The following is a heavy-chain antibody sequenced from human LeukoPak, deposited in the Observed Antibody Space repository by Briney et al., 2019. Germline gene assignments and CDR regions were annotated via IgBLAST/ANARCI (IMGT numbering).Heavy chain of an antibody. V-gene: IGHV3-21*01. CDR1: GFTFSSYS. CDR2: ISSSSSYI. CDR3: ARGERYSSGWYSYYMDV. D-gene: IGHD6-19*01. J-gene: IGHJ6*03. Sequence: PGGSLRLSCAASGFTFSSYSMNWVRQAPGKGLEWVSSISSSSSYIYYADSVKGRFTISRDNAKNSLYLQMNSLRAEDTAVYYCARGERYSSGWYSYYMDVWGKGTTVTISS.